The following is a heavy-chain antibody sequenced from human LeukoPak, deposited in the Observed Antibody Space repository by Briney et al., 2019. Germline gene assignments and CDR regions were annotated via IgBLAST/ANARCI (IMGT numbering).Heavy chain of an antibody. V-gene: IGHV4-39*07. CDR2: IYSSGST. CDR1: GGSISSSSYY. CDR3: ARGRADNIVVVPAAKYYFDY. J-gene: IGHJ4*02. Sequence: PSETLSLTCTVSGGSISSSSYYWGWIRQPPGKGLEWIGSIYSSGSTYYNPSLKSRVTISVDTSKNQFSLKLSSVTAADTAVYYCARGRADNIVVVPAAKYYFDYWGQGTLVTVSS. D-gene: IGHD2-2*01.